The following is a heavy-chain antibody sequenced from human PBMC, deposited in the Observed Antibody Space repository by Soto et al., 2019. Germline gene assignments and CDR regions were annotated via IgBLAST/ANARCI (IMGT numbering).Heavy chain of an antibody. CDR2: IKSKTDGGTT. V-gene: IGHV3-15*01. J-gene: IGHJ6*03. CDR3: TTYSSGWYHYYYYYMDV. D-gene: IGHD6-19*01. CDR1: GFTFSSYA. Sequence: GGSLRLSCAASGFTFSSYAMSWVRQAPGKGLEWVGRIKSKTDGGTTDYAAPVKGRFTISRDDSKNTLYLQMNSLKTEDTAVYYCTTYSSGWYHYYYYYMDVWGKGTTVTVSS.